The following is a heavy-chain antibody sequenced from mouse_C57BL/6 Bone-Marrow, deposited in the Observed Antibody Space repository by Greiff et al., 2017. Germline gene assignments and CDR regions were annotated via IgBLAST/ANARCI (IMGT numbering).Heavy chain of an antibody. CDR1: GYTFTDYY. D-gene: IGHD1-1*01. Sequence: VPLKQSGPELVKPGASVKISCKASGYTFTDYYMNWVKQRHGKSLEWIGDINPNNGGTSYNQKFKGKATLTVDKSSSTAYMELRSLTSEDSAVYYCARGLRDLHWYFDVWGTGTTVTVAS. V-gene: IGHV1-26*01. CDR3: ARGLRDLHWYFDV. J-gene: IGHJ1*03. CDR2: INPNNGGT.